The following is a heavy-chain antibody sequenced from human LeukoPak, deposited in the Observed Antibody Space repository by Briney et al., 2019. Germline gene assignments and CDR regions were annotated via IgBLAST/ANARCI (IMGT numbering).Heavy chain of an antibody. CDR2: IYSGGST. Sequence: GGSLRLSCAASGFTVGSNYMSWVRQAPGKGLEWVSVIYSGGSTYYADSVKGRFTISRDNSENTLYLQMNSLRAEDTAVYYCAKLPIAAAGNFDYWGQGTLVTVSS. CDR1: GFTVGSNY. V-gene: IGHV3-66*04. CDR3: AKLPIAAAGNFDY. D-gene: IGHD6-13*01. J-gene: IGHJ4*02.